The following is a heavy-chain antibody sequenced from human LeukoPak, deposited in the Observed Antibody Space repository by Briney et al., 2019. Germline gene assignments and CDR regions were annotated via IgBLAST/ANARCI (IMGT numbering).Heavy chain of an antibody. D-gene: IGHD2-2*01. J-gene: IGHJ4*02. V-gene: IGHV1-69*13. CDR2: IIPIFGTA. CDR3: ARDHGGCSSTSCYANFDY. Sequence: SVKVSCKASGGTFSSYAISWVRQAPGQGLEWMGGIIPIFGTANYAQKFQGRVTITADESTSTAYMELSSLRSEDTAVYYCARDHGGCSSTSCYANFDYWGQGTLVTVSS. CDR1: GGTFSSYA.